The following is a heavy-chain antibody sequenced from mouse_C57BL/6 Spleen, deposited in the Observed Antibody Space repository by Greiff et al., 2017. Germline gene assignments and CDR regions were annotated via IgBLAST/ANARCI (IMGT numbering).Heavy chain of an antibody. CDR2: IYPRDGSN. Sequence: VQLQQSGPELVKPGASVKLSCKASGYTFTSYDINWVKQRPGQGLEWIGWIYPRDGSNKYNEKFKGKATLTVDTSSSTAYMELHSLTSEDSAVYFCARDYGSSYVYFDVWGTGTTVTVSS. D-gene: IGHD1-1*01. CDR1: GYTFTSYD. J-gene: IGHJ1*03. V-gene: IGHV1-85*01. CDR3: ARDYGSSYVYFDV.